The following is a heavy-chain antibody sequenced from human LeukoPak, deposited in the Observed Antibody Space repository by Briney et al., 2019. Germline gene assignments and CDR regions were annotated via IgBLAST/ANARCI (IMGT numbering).Heavy chain of an antibody. CDR1: GGSVSNSSYY. Sequence: SETLSLTCTVSGGSVSNSSYYWGWIRQPPGKGLEWIGSIYYSGTTYYNPSLKSRVTISVDTSKNQFSLKLSSVTAADTAVYYCARHKDYYYSYMDVWGKGTTVTISS. J-gene: IGHJ6*03. V-gene: IGHV4-39*01. CDR2: IYYSGTT. CDR3: ARHKDYYYSYMDV.